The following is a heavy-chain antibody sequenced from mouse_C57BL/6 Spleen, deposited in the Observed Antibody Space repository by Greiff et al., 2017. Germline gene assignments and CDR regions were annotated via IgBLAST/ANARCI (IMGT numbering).Heavy chain of an antibody. CDR1: GYTFTRFW. D-gene: IGHD2-2*01. CDR3: AMDGYGGWFAY. CDR2: FDPSDSET. J-gene: IGHJ3*01. V-gene: IGHV1-52*01. Sequence: QVQLQQPGAELVRPGSSVKLSCKASGYTFTRFWMHWVKQRPIQGLEWIGNFDPSDSETKYNQKFKDKATLTVDKSSSTAYMQLSSLTSEDSAVYYCAMDGYGGWFAYWGQGTLVTVSA.